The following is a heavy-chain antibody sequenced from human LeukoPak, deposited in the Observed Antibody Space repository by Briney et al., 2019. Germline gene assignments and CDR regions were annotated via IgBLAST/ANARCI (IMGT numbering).Heavy chain of an antibody. CDR1: GYTFTSYD. J-gene: IGHJ5*02. CDR2: MNPNSGNT. Sequence: GASVKVSCKASGYTFTSYDINWVRQATGQGLEWMGWMNPNSGNTGYAQKLQGRVTMTTDTSTSTAYMELRSLRSDDTAVYYCAREYYDFWSGYYTGSNWFDPWGQGTLVTVSS. CDR3: AREYYDFWSGYYTGSNWFDP. V-gene: IGHV1-8*01. D-gene: IGHD3-3*01.